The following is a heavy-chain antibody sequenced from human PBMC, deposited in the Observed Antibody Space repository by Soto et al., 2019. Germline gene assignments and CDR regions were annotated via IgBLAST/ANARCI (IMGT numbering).Heavy chain of an antibody. J-gene: IGHJ4*02. CDR1: GFTFSSYS. CDR2: ISSSSSTI. D-gene: IGHD3-10*01. CDR3: ARLQYSYYYGSGSYYNVSDY. V-gene: IGHV3-48*02. Sequence: GGSLRLSCAASGFTFSSYSMYWVRQAPGKGLEWVSYISSSSSTIYYPDSVQGRFTISGDNAKNSLYLQMNSLGDEDTAVYYCARLQYSYYYGSGSYYNVSDYWGQGTLVTVSS.